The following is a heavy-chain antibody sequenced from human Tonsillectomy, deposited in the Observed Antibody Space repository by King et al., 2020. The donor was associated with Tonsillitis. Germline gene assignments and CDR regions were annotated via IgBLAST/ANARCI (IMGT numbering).Heavy chain of an antibody. V-gene: IGHV3-74*01. Sequence: VQLVESGGGLVQPGGSLRLSCAASGLTFSSYWMHWVRQAPGKGLAWVSRIKRDGSSTNYADSVKGRFTISRDNAKNTLYLQMNSLRVEDTAVYYCARNYYYGSGSYYGLSDAFDIWGQGTMVIVSS. J-gene: IGHJ3*02. CDR1: GLTFSSYW. D-gene: IGHD3-10*01. CDR2: IKRDGSST. CDR3: ARNYYYGSGSYYGLSDAFDI.